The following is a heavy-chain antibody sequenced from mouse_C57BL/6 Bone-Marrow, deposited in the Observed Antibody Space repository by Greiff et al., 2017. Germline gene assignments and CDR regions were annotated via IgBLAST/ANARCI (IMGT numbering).Heavy chain of an antibody. Sequence: VQLQQPGAELVRPGASVTLSCKASGYTFTDYEMHWVKQTPVHGLEWIGAIDPETGGTAYNQKFKGKAILTADKSSSTAYMELRSLTSEDSAVYYCTRYYYGSPMDYWGQGTSVTVSS. J-gene: IGHJ4*01. CDR3: TRYYYGSPMDY. V-gene: IGHV1-15*01. CDR1: GYTFTDYE. CDR2: IDPETGGT. D-gene: IGHD1-1*01.